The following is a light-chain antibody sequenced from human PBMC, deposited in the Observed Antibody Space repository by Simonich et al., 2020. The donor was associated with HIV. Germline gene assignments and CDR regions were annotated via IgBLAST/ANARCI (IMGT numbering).Light chain of an antibody. J-gene: IGLJ3*02. CDR3: SSYTSISTWV. CDR1: SSDVGGYNY. V-gene: IGLV2-14*01. Sequence: QSALTQPASVSGSPGQSITISCTGTSSDVGGYNYVSWYQQPPAKAPKLMIYYVTQRPSGVSNRFSGSKSGNTASRTISGLQPEDEANYYCSSYTSISTWVFGGGTKLTVL. CDR2: YVT.